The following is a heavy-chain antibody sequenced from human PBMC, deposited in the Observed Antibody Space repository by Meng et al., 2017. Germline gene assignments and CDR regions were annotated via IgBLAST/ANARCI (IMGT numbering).Heavy chain of an antibody. CDR1: GDSVTVGSHY. J-gene: IGHJ4*02. CDR2: IDYGGST. V-gene: IGHV4-61*01. Sequence: GQLQESGPGRVRPSETLSLTCTVSGDSVTVGSHYWSWIRQPPGKGLEWIGYIDYGGSTSYNPSLRSRVTISVDTSNNQFSLKLSSVTAADTAVFYCARTRGDYYFDCWGQGTLVTVSS. CDR3: ARTRGDYYFDC. D-gene: IGHD3-16*01.